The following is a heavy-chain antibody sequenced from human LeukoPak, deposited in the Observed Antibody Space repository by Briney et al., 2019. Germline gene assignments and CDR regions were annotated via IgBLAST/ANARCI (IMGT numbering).Heavy chain of an antibody. D-gene: IGHD2-8*01. CDR2: IWYDGRSK. CDR3: ARDMGVMVYAMDV. CDR1: GLTFSSYG. J-gene: IGHJ6*02. Sequence: PGGSLRLSCAASGLTFSSYGMHWVRQAPGKGLEWVAVIWYDGRSKYYADSVKGRFTISRDNPKNTLYLQMNSLRAEDTAVYYCARDMGVMVYAMDVWGQGTTVTVSS. V-gene: IGHV3-33*01.